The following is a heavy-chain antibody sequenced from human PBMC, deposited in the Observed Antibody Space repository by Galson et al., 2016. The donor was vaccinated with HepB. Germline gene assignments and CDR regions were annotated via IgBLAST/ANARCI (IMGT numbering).Heavy chain of an antibody. J-gene: IGHJ3*02. Sequence: SETLSLTCSVSGGSISNTNYFWGWIRQPPGKGLEWIGNVFYSGITYYNPSLKTRLTISVDTSKNQFSLKLTSVTAADTAVYYCARMGAHCTSIRCYRVTNAFDIWGQGTMVTVSS. D-gene: IGHD2-2*02. CDR2: VFYSGIT. CDR1: GGSISNTNYF. CDR3: ARMGAHCTSIRCYRVTNAFDI. V-gene: IGHV4-39*01.